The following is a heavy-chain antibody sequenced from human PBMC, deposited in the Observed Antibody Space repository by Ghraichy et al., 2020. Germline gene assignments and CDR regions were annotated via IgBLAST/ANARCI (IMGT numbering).Heavy chain of an antibody. V-gene: IGHV1-69*06. D-gene: IGHD2-21*02. Sequence: SVKVSCKASGGTFSSYAISWVRQAPGQGLEWMGGIIPIFGTANYAQKFQGRVTITADKSTSTAYMELSSLRSEDTAVYYCARGALAYCGGDCPPYYYYMDVWGKGTTVTVSS. CDR3: ARGALAYCGGDCPPYYYYMDV. CDR2: IIPIFGTA. J-gene: IGHJ6*03. CDR1: GGTFSSYA.